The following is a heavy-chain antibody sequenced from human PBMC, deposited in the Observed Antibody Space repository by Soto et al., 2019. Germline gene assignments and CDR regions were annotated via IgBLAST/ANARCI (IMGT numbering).Heavy chain of an antibody. J-gene: IGHJ4*02. CDR1: GGSISSYY. CDR3: ARALSLGGVDD. D-gene: IGHD3-3*01. CDR2: IYTTEST. Sequence: SEPMSLTCTVSGGSISSYYWSWIRQPAGKGLEWIGRIYTTESTNYNPSLKSRVTMSVDTSKNQLSLRLSSVTAADTAVYYCARALSLGGVDDWGQGTLVTV. V-gene: IGHV4-4*07.